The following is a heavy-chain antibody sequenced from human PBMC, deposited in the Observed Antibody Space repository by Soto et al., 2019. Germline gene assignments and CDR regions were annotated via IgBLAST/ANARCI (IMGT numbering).Heavy chain of an antibody. CDR3: AKVKRPPPPYSAYEPFDS. CDR2: FWTDGTTK. J-gene: IGHJ4*02. CDR1: GFAVSSSV. V-gene: IGHV3-33*08. D-gene: IGHD5-12*01. Sequence: QVQLVESGGGVVQPGGSLRLSCDTSGFAVSSSVMHWVRQAPGKGLEWVAVFWTDGTTKYYAASVKGRFTISRDYSKNTLYLEMNSLRPEDTALYYCAKVKRPPPPYSAYEPFDSWGQGTLVSVST.